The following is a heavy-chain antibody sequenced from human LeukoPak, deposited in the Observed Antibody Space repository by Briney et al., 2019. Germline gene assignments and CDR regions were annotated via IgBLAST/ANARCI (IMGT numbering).Heavy chain of an antibody. J-gene: IGHJ4*02. CDR1: GGTFSSYA. V-gene: IGHV1-69*05. Sequence: SVKVSCKASGGTFSSYAISWVRQAPGQGLEWMGGIIPIFGTANYAQKLQGRVTMTTDTSTSTAYMELRSLRSDDTAVYYCARDRDDISTGYYKGPFDYWGQGTLVTVSS. CDR2: IIPIFGTA. CDR3: ARDRDDISTGYYKGPFDY. D-gene: IGHD3-9*01.